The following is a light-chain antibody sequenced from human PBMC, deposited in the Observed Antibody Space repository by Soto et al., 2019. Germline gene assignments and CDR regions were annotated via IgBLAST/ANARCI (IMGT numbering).Light chain of an antibody. J-gene: IGLJ2*01. V-gene: IGLV2-23*01. Sequence: QSVLTQPASVSASPGQSITIPCTGTSSDVGSYNLVSWFQQHPGKVPKLLIYEGTKRPSGLSDRFSGSKSGNTASLTISGLQAEDEADYYCSSYAGSNNYVVFGGGTKLTVL. CDR1: SSDVGSYNL. CDR2: EGT. CDR3: SSYAGSNNYVV.